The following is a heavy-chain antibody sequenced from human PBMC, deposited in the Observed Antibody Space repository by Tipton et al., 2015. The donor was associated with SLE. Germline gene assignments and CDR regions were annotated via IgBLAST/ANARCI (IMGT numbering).Heavy chain of an antibody. J-gene: IGHJ4*02. CDR3: ARIHYYGSGSRDY. CDR2: IDSDGTIT. V-gene: IGHV3-74*01. Sequence: SLRLSCSVSGFSFRDYYMSWVRQAPGKGLMWVSRIDSDGTITNYADTVKGRFTISRDNAKDTLYLQMNSLRAEDTAVYYCARIHYYGSGSRDYWGQGTLVTVSS. D-gene: IGHD3-10*01. CDR1: GFSFRDYY.